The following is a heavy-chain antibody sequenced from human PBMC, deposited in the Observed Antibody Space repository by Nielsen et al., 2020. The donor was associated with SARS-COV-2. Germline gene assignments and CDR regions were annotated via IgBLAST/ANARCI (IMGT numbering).Heavy chain of an antibody. Sequence: ASVKVSCKASGYTFTSYGISWVRQAPGQGLEWMGWISAYNGNTNYAQKLQGRVTMTTDTSTSTAYMALRSLRSDDTAVYYCAGEVPGRYSSSSGGFLYYFDYWGQGTLVTVSS. D-gene: IGHD6-6*01. CDR1: GYTFTSYG. V-gene: IGHV1-18*01. CDR3: AGEVPGRYSSSSGGFLYYFDY. J-gene: IGHJ4*02. CDR2: ISAYNGNT.